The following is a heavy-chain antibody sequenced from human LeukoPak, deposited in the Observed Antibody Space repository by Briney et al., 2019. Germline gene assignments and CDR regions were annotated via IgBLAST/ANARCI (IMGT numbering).Heavy chain of an antibody. D-gene: IGHD6-13*01. Sequence: PSETLSLTCTVSGGSISSYYWSWIRQPPGKGLEWIGYIYYSGSTNYNPSLKSRVTISVDTSKNQFSLKLSSVTAADTAVYYCARHGSSSWYVNWFDPWGQGTLVTVSS. J-gene: IGHJ5*02. CDR2: IYYSGST. CDR3: ARHGSSSWYVNWFDP. CDR1: GGSISSYY. V-gene: IGHV4-59*08.